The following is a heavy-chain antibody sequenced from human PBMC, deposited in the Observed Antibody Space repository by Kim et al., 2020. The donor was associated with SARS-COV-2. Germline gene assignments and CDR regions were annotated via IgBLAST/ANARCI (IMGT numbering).Heavy chain of an antibody. V-gene: IGHV1-3*01. Sequence: YAQKFQGRVTITRDTSASTAYMELSSLRSEDTAVYYCARAPEGSGSSIDYWGQGTLVTVSS. D-gene: IGHD1-26*01. J-gene: IGHJ4*02. CDR3: ARAPEGSGSSIDY.